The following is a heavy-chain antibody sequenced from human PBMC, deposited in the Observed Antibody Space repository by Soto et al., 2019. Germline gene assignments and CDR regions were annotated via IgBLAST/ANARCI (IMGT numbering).Heavy chain of an antibody. CDR2: IYYSGST. CDR3: ARDKSGYSYYYFDY. CDR1: GGSISSGGYY. V-gene: IGHV4-31*03. Sequence: QVQLQESGPGLVKPSQTLSLTCTVPGGSISSGGYYWSWIRQHPGKGLEWIGYIYYSGSTYYNPSLKSRVTISVDTSKNQFSLKLSSVTAADTAVYYCARDKSGYSYYYFDYWGQGTLVTVSS. J-gene: IGHJ4*02. D-gene: IGHD5-18*01.